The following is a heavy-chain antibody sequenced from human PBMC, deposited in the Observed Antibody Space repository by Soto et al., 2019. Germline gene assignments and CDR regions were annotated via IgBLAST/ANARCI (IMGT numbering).Heavy chain of an antibody. Sequence: QVQLVESGGGVVQPGRSLRLSCAASGFTFSSYGMHWVRQAPGKGLAWVAVIWYDGSNKYYADSVKGRFTISRDNSKNTLYLQMNSLRAEATAVYYCARDEAPQRGYDLYGMDVWGQGTTVTVSS. D-gene: IGHD5-12*01. CDR3: ARDEAPQRGYDLYGMDV. V-gene: IGHV3-33*01. CDR2: IWYDGSNK. CDR1: GFTFSSYG. J-gene: IGHJ6*02.